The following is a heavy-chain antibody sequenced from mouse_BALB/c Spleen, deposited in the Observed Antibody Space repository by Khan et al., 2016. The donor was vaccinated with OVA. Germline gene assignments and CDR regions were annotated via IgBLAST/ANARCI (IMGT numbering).Heavy chain of an antibody. D-gene: IGHD2-1*01. J-gene: IGHJ4*01. CDR3: ARFEYYGNFYTMDY. V-gene: IGHV2-3*01. CDR2: IWGDGST. CDR1: GFSLTNYG. Sequence: QVQLKQSGPGLVAPSQSLSITCTVSGFSLTNYGVNWVRQPPGEGLEWLGVIWGDGSTNYHSALKSRLSISKDNSKSQVFLKLNSLQTDDTTTYYCARFEYYGNFYTMDYWGQGTAVTVAS.